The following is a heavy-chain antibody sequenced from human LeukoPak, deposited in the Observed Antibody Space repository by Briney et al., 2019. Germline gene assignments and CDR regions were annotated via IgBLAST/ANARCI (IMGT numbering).Heavy chain of an antibody. Sequence: SETLSFTCTMSGGSISSHYWSWIRQPAGKGLEWIGRIYTDGSTHNNPSLKSRLTMSVDTSKNQFSLRLSSVTAADTAVYYCARMYCSSTSCQLHFDYWGQGTLVTVSS. CDR2: IYTDGST. CDR1: GGSISSHY. CDR3: ARMYCSSTSCQLHFDY. V-gene: IGHV4-4*07. J-gene: IGHJ4*02. D-gene: IGHD2-2*01.